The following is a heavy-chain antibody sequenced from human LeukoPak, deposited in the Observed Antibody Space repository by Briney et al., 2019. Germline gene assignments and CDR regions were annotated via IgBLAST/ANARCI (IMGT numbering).Heavy chain of an antibody. V-gene: IGHV1-69*04. CDR3: ATRGVNDYGGNIDY. CDR2: IIPILGIA. CDR1: GGTFSSYA. D-gene: IGHD4-23*01. J-gene: IGHJ4*02. Sequence: GASVKVSCKASGGTFSSYAISWVRQAPGQGLEWMGRIIPILGIANYAQKFQGRVTITADKSTSTAYMELSSLRSEDTAVYYCATRGVNDYGGNIDYWGQGTLATVSS.